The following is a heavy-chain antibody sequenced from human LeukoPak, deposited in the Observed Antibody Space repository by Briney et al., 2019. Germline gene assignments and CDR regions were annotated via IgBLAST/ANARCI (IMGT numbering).Heavy chain of an antibody. D-gene: IGHD3-22*01. J-gene: IGHJ6*02. Sequence: GASVKVSCKASGYTFTSYGISWVRQAPGQGLEWMGWISAYNGNTNYAQKLQGRVTMTTDTSTSTAYMELRSLRSDDTAVYYCARVGDSSGYYYDYYYGMDVWGQGTTVTVSS. CDR1: GYTFTSYG. CDR2: ISAYNGNT. V-gene: IGHV1-18*01. CDR3: ARVGDSSGYYYDYYYGMDV.